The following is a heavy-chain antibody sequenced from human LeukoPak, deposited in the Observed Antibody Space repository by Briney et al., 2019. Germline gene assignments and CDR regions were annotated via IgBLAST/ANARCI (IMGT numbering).Heavy chain of an antibody. CDR2: ISSSSSYI. Sequence: PGGSLRLSCAASGFTFSSYSMNWVRQAPGKGLEWVSSISSSSSYIYYADSVKGRFTISRDNAKSSLYLQMNSLRAEDTAVYYCAREGYCSSTSCYEGGYYYYMDVWGKGTTVTISS. V-gene: IGHV3-21*04. CDR1: GFTFSSYS. CDR3: AREGYCSSTSCYEGGYYYYMDV. D-gene: IGHD2-2*01. J-gene: IGHJ6*03.